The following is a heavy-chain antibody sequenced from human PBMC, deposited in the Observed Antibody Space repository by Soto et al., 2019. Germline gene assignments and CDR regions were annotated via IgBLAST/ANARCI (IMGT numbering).Heavy chain of an antibody. CDR2: ISYDGSNK. D-gene: IGHD2-2*01. V-gene: IGHV3-30*18. J-gene: IGHJ3*02. Sequence: QVQLVESGGGVVQPGRSLRLSCAASGFTFSSYGMHWARQAPGKGLEWVAVISYDGSNKYYADSVKGRFTISRDNSKNTLYLQMNSLRAEDTAVYYCAKGEYCSSTSCYEGLGAFDIWGQGTMVTVSS. CDR3: AKGEYCSSTSCYEGLGAFDI. CDR1: GFTFSSYG.